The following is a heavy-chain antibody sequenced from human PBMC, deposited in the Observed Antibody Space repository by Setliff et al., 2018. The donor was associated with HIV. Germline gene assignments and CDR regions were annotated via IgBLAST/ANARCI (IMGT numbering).Heavy chain of an antibody. D-gene: IGHD3-3*01. CDR1: GGSFSSSTYS. Sequence: SETLSLTCTVSGGSFSSSTYSWGWVRQPPGLGLEWIGSIHSSGTTDYNPSLKSRVAMSVGTSRSQFSLKLTSVTAADTAVYYCARHKTNYDFYAFDVWGQGTMVTVSS. CDR2: IHSSGTT. J-gene: IGHJ3*01. CDR3: ARHKTNYDFYAFDV. V-gene: IGHV4-39*01.